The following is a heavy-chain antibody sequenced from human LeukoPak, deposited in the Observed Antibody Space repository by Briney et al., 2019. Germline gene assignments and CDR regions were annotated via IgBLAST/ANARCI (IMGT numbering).Heavy chain of an antibody. Sequence: PSETLSLTCTVSGGSISSGDYYWSWIRQPPGKGLEWIGYMYYSGSTYYNPSLKSRVTISVDTSKNQFSLKLSSVTAADTAVYYCARRRCGGDCYSNWYFDLWGRGTLVTVSS. D-gene: IGHD2-21*02. V-gene: IGHV4-30-4*01. CDR2: MYYSGST. J-gene: IGHJ2*01. CDR3: ARRRCGGDCYSNWYFDL. CDR1: GGSISSGDYY.